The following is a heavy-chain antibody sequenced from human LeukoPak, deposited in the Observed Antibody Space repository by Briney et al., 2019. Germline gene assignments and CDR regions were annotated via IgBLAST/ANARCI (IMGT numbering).Heavy chain of an antibody. CDR3: AKDIGPMDSSGYYPSYYYYGMDV. J-gene: IGHJ6*01. V-gene: IGHV3-9*01. CDR1: GVTFDDYA. CDR2: ISWNSGSI. D-gene: IGHD3-22*01. Sequence: PGGSLRLSCAASGVTFDDYAMHWGWQAPGKGLEWVSGISWNSGSIGYADSVKGRFTISRDNAKNSLYLQMNSLRAEATALYYCAKDIGPMDSSGYYPSYYYYGMDVWGQGTTVTVSS.